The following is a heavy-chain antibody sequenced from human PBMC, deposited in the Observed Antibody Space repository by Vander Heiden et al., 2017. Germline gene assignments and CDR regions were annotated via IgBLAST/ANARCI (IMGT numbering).Heavy chain of an antibody. CDR1: GFTFSSYA. J-gene: IGHJ5*02. V-gene: IGHV3-23*01. Sequence: EVQLLESGGGLVQPGGSLRLSCAASGFTFSSYAMSWVRQAPGEGLEWVSAISGSGGRTYYADSVKGRFTISRDNSKNTLHLQMNSMRAEETAVYYCGKWLTTVTQKWFDPWGQGTLVALCS. D-gene: IGHD4-17*01. CDR3: GKWLTTVTQKWFDP. CDR2: ISGSGGRT.